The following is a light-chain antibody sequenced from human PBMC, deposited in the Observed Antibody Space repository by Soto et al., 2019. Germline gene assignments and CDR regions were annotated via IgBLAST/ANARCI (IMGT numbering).Light chain of an antibody. CDR3: HQYGTTPRS. J-gene: IGKJ2*03. CDR2: GAF. V-gene: IGKV3-20*01. CDR1: QRISNNW. Sequence: EIVLTQSPGALSLSPGEGATLSCRASQRISNNWLAWNQQKPGQAPRLLIYGAFNRAAGIPDRFSGSGSGTDFTLTISGLEADDFAVYYCHQYGTTPRSFGQGTMVEVK.